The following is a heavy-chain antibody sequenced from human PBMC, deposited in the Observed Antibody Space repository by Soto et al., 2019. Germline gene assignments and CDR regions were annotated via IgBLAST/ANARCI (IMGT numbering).Heavy chain of an antibody. CDR3: ARGLGGRMDD. D-gene: IGHD3-16*01. V-gene: IGHV1-69*08. J-gene: IGHJ6*02. CDR1: VTIFSSYT. CDR2: IIPILGET. Sequence: QVQLVPSGAEVKKPGSSVRVSCKASVTIFSSYTISWVRQAPGQWLEWMGRIIPILGETNSAQKFQGRVTLTADQSTNTAYMELNSLRLEDTALYYCARGLGGRMDDWGQGTTVTVSS.